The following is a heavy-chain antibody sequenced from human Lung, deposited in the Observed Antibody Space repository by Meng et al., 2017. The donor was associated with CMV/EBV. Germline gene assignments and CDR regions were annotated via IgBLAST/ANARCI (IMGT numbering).Heavy chain of an antibody. CDR1: PGFTLSGYS. V-gene: IGHV3-30*04. CDR2: ISYDGSTE. D-gene: IGHD2-21*01. J-gene: IGHJ6*02. CDR3: ARDVSTLGYSGMDV. Sequence: SCVASPGFTLSGYSMHWVRQAPGKGLEWVALISYDGSTEYYADSVRGRFSISRDNAKKTLYVHMNSLRPEDKGIYYCARDVSTLGYSGMDVWGQGXTVTVSS.